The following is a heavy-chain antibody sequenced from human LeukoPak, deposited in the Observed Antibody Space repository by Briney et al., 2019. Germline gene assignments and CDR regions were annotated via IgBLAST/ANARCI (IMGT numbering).Heavy chain of an antibody. Sequence: GGSLRLSCAASGFTFSSYAMHWVRQAPGKGLEWVAVISYDGSNKYYADSVKGRFTISRDNSKNTLCLQMNSLRAEDTAVYYCADSSGYYGLDYWGQGTLVTVSS. CDR3: ADSSGYYGLDY. CDR2: ISYDGSNK. D-gene: IGHD3-22*01. CDR1: GFTFSSYA. J-gene: IGHJ4*02. V-gene: IGHV3-30*04.